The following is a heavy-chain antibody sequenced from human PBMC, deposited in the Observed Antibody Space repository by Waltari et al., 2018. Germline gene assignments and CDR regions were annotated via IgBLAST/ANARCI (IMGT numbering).Heavy chain of an antibody. Sequence: EVQLVESGGGLVQPGGSLRLSCAASGFTFSSYWMHWVRQAPGKGLVWVSRINSDGSSTSYADSVKGRFTISRDTAKNTLYLQMNSLRAEDTAVYYCARGSPVQRNYFDYWGQGTLVTVSS. J-gene: IGHJ4*02. CDR2: INSDGSST. CDR1: GFTFSSYW. CDR3: ARGSPVQRNYFDY. V-gene: IGHV3-74*01. D-gene: IGHD1-1*01.